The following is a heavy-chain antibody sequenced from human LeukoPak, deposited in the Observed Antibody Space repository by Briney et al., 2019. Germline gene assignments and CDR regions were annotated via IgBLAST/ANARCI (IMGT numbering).Heavy chain of an antibody. J-gene: IGHJ6*03. V-gene: IGHV3-7*01. CDR1: AFTLSSYW. CDR2: IKQDGSEK. D-gene: IGHD3-3*01. Sequence: PGGSLRLSCAASAFTLSSYWMSWVRQAPGKGLEWVANIKQDGSEKYYVDSVKGRFTISRDNARNSLYMQMNSLRAEDTAVYYCARQRWDDFWSGNWGGAYYMDVWGKGTTVTVSS. CDR3: ARQRWDDFWSGNWGGAYYMDV.